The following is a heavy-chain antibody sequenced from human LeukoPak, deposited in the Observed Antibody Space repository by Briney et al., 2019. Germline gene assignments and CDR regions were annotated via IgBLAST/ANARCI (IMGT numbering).Heavy chain of an antibody. J-gene: IGHJ4*02. V-gene: IGHV1-2*02. D-gene: IGHD3-22*01. CDR2: IIPYSGGT. Sequence: ASVKVSCKASGYTFTGYYIHWVRQAPGQGLEWMGWIIPYSGGTNYAQKFQGRVTMTRDTSISTAYMELSRLRSDDTAVYYCAREDDSSGGTFDYWGQGTLVTVSS. CDR3: AREDDSSGGTFDY. CDR1: GYTFTGYY.